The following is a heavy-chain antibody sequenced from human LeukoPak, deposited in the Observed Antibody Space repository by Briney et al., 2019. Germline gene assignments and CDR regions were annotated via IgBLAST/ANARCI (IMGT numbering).Heavy chain of an antibody. V-gene: IGHV3-48*03. CDR3: ARENSGYSELDY. D-gene: IGHD5-12*01. Sequence: GGSLRLSCAASGFTPGTYEMNWVRQAPGKGLEWISYISGSGTVTLYADSVKGRFTISRDNAKNSLYLLMNSLGAEDTAVYYCARENSGYSELDYWGQGTLVTVSS. CDR2: ISGSGTVT. CDR1: GFTPGTYE. J-gene: IGHJ4*02.